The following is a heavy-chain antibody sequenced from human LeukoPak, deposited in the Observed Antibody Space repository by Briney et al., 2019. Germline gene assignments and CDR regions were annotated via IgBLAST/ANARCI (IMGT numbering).Heavy chain of an antibody. CDR1: GFTFSDYD. CDR3: ARVAKERVGGVYYFDY. Sequence: GGSLRLSCAASGFTFSDYDMHWVCHAPGKGLEWVSAIGTAGDTYYTGSVKGRFTISRENAKNSLYLQMNSLRAGDTAVYYCARVAKERVGGVYYFDYWGQGTLVTVSS. D-gene: IGHD1-1*01. V-gene: IGHV3-13*01. CDR2: IGTAGDT. J-gene: IGHJ4*02.